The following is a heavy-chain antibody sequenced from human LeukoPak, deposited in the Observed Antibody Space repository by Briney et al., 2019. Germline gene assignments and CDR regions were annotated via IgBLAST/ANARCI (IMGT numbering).Heavy chain of an antibody. Sequence: AWALRLSCAASGFTSSKYDMNWVRQAPGKGLDWVSYISTGSPPIYYADSVKGRFTISRDNAKNPLFLQMNSLRDEATSVYYCWLRGPTWGEAWGQGTLVTVFS. CDR3: WLRGPTWGEA. V-gene: IGHV3-48*02. CDR2: ISTGSPPI. J-gene: IGHJ5*02. CDR1: GFTSSKYD. D-gene: IGHD1-26*01.